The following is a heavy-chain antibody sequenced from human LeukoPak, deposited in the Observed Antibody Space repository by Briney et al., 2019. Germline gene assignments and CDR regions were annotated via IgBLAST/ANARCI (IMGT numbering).Heavy chain of an antibody. CDR2: IKQDGSEK. V-gene: IGHV3-7*01. J-gene: IGHJ4*02. D-gene: IGHD3-22*01. CDR3: ARLYYYDPYGSYFDY. CDR1: GFTFSSYW. Sequence: PGGSLRLSCAASGFTFSSYWMSWVRQAPGKGLEWVANIKQDGSEKYYVDSVKGRFTISRDNAKNSLYLQMNSLRAEDTAVYYCARLYYYDPYGSYFDYRGQGTLVTVSS.